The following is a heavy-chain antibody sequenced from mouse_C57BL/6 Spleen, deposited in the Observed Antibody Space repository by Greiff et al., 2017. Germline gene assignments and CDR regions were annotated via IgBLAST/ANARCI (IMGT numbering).Heavy chain of an antibody. CDR2: ISGGAGNT. D-gene: IGHD2-4*01. J-gene: IGHJ4*01. Sequence: EVQLVASGGGLVKPGGSLKLSCAASGFTFSSYTMSWVRQTPEKRLEWVATISGGAGNTYYPDSVKGRFTISRDNAKNNLYLQMSSLRSEDTALYYCARHWRYDYDIYSMDYWGQGTSVTVSS. CDR1: GFTFSSYT. V-gene: IGHV5-9*01. CDR3: ARHWRYDYDIYSMDY.